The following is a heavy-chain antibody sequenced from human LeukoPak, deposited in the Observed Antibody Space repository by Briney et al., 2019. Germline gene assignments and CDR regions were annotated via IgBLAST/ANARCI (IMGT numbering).Heavy chain of an antibody. V-gene: IGHV1-69*13. D-gene: IGHD3-16*01. CDR3: ARVLGEWLENWFDP. CDR2: IIPIFGTA. J-gene: IGHJ5*02. CDR1: KGTFSSYA. Sequence: SSVKVSCKDSKGTFSSYAINWVRQAPGQGLEWIGGIIPIFGTANYAQKFQGRVTITADESTSTAYMELSSLRSEDTAVYYCARVLGEWLENWFDPWGQGTLVTVSS.